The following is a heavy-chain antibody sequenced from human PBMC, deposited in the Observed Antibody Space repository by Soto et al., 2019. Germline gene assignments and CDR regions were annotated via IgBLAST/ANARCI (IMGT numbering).Heavy chain of an antibody. CDR3: ASVVVGATRQSGSDH. CDR1: RGSVNTADYF. D-gene: IGHD2-15*01. J-gene: IGHJ4*02. CDR2: IHSSGGT. V-gene: IGHV4-39*02. Sequence: SETLSLTCAVSRGSVNTADYFWSWIRQPPGKGLEFIGSIHSSGGTFYSPSLKSRVSISIDKSKNHFSLRLTSVTAGDTAVYFCASVVVGATRQSGSDHWGQGTLVTVSS.